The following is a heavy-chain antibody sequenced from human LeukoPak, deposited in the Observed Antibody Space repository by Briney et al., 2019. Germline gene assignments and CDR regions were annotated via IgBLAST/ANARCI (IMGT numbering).Heavy chain of an antibody. D-gene: IGHD3-10*01. J-gene: IGHJ5*02. V-gene: IGHV4-34*01. CDR2: INHSGST. CDR1: GGSFSGYY. Sequence: SETLSLTCAVYGGSFSGYYWSWIRQPPGKGLEWIGEINHSGSTNYNPSLKSRVTISVDTSKNQFSLKLSSVTAADTAVYYCARFLVYYGPGSYYGGWFDPWGQGTLVTVFS. CDR3: ARFLVYYGPGSYYGGWFDP.